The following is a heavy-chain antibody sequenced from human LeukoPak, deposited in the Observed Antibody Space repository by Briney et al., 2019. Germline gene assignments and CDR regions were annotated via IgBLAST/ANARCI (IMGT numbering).Heavy chain of an antibody. Sequence: GSSVKVSCKASGGTFSSYAISWVRQAPGQGLEWMGGIVPIFGTANYAQKFQGRVTITTDESTSTAYMELSSLRSEDTAVYYCARDSPSPTYDLGDAFDIWGQGTMVTVSS. CDR2: IVPIFGTA. J-gene: IGHJ3*02. V-gene: IGHV1-69*05. CDR3: ARDSPSPTYDLGDAFDI. CDR1: GGTFSSYA. D-gene: IGHD3-3*01.